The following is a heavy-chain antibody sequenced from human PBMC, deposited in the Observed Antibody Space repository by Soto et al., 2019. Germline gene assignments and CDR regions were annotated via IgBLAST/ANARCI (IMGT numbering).Heavy chain of an antibody. CDR1: GGSISSGDYC. CDR2: IYNSGGT. Sequence: QLQLQESGSGLVKPSQTLSLTCAVSGGSISSGDYCWSWIRQPAGKGLEWIGYIYNSGGTYYNPSLKSRVTISVDRYKNQFSLKLSSVTAADTAVYYCARVVVAAKGGWFDPWGQGTLVTVSS. CDR3: ARVVVAAKGGWFDP. D-gene: IGHD2-15*01. J-gene: IGHJ5*02. V-gene: IGHV4-30-2*01.